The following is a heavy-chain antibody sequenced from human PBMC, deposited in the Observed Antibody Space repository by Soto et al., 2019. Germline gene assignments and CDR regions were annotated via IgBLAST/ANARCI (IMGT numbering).Heavy chain of an antibody. CDR3: ARETLSFGSALDV. D-gene: IGHD3-3*01. Sequence: LRLSCAASGFRFDDYNMHWVRQSPGKGLEWVSLITWNGGNTYYADSVKGRFTISRDGTTQSVFLQMTSLKREDTGLYYCARETLSFGSALDVWGQGTTVTVSS. J-gene: IGHJ6*02. V-gene: IGHV3-43*01. CDR2: ITWNGGNT. CDR1: GFRFDDYN.